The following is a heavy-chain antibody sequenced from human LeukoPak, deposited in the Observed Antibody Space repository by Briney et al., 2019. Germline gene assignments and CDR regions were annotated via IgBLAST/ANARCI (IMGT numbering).Heavy chain of an antibody. CDR3: AKDKREGYCSSTSCYFEV. CDR1: GFTFDDYA. V-gene: IGHV3-9*01. Sequence: GRSLRLSCAASGFTFDDYAMHWVRQAPGKGLEWVSGISWNSGSIGYADSVKGRFTISRDNAKNSLYLQMNSLRAEDTALYYCAKDKREGYCSSTSCYFEVWGQGTLVTVSS. J-gene: IGHJ4*02. D-gene: IGHD2-2*01. CDR2: ISWNSGSI.